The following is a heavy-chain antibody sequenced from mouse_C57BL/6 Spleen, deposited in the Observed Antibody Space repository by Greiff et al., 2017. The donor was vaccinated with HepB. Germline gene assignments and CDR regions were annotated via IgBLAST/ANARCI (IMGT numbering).Heavy chain of an antibody. D-gene: IGHD1-1*01. Sequence: VQLKESGGGLVKPGGSLKLSCAASGFTFSDYGMHWVRQAPEMGLEWVAYISSGSSTIYYADTVKGRFTISRDNAKNTLFLQMTSLRSEDTAMYYCARRYYGSSFYFDYWGQGTTLTVSS. V-gene: IGHV5-17*01. CDR1: GFTFSDYG. CDR3: ARRYYGSSFYFDY. J-gene: IGHJ2*01. CDR2: ISSGSSTI.